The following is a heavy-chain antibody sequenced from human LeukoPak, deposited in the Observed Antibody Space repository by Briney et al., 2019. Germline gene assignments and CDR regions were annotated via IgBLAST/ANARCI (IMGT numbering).Heavy chain of an antibody. J-gene: IGHJ4*02. Sequence: GESLKISCKASGYPFTHQWIGWVRQKSGSGLEWMGIIYPRDSDTRYSPSFQGHVSISADTSINTAYLEWSRLEASDNAIYYCARHSDVIGAIWGQGTLVTVSS. CDR1: GYPFTHQW. V-gene: IGHV5-51*01. CDR3: ARHSDVIGAI. D-gene: IGHD3-10*01. CDR2: IYPRDSDT.